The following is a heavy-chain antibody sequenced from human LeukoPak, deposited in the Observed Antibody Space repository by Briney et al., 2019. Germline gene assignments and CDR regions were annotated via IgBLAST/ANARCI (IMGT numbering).Heavy chain of an antibody. D-gene: IGHD2-15*01. V-gene: IGHV1-8*01. CDR1: GYTFTSYD. J-gene: IGHJ6*02. CDR2: MNPNSGNT. CDR3: ARVRCSGGSCYYYYYGMDV. Sequence: ASVKVSCKASGYTFTSYDINWVRQATGQGLEWMGWMNPNSGNTGYAQKLQGRVTMTRNTSISTAYMELSSLISEDTAVYYCARVRCSGGSCYYYYYGMDVWGQGTTVTVSS.